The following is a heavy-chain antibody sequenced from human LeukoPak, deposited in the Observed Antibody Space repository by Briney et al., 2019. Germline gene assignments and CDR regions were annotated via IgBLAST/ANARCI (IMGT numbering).Heavy chain of an antibody. CDR2: LYTSVST. V-gene: IGHV4-4*07. CDR1: GRSISSYY. J-gene: IGHJ1*01. Sequence: SETLSLTCTVSGRSISSYYCSWIRHPAGRGLEWILRLYTSVSTNYNPSLKSRVTMSVDTSKNQFSLKLSSVTAADTAVYYCAREESPTPRRSYFQHWGQGTLVTVSS. CDR3: AREESPTPRRSYFQH.